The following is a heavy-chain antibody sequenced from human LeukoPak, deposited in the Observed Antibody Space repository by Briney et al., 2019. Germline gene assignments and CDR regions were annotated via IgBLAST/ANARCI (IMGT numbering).Heavy chain of an antibody. V-gene: IGHV3-21*01. Sequence: PGGSLRLSCAASGFTFSSYSMNWVRQAPGKGLEWVSSISSSSSYIYYADSVKGRFTISRDNAKNSLYLQMNSLRAEDTAVYYCARVWIQLWYQEANYYMDVWGKGTTVTVSS. D-gene: IGHD5-18*01. J-gene: IGHJ6*03. CDR3: ARVWIQLWYQEANYYMDV. CDR1: GFTFSSYS. CDR2: ISSSSSYI.